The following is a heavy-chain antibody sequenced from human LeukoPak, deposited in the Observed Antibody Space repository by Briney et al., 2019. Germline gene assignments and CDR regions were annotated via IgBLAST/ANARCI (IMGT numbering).Heavy chain of an antibody. D-gene: IGHD3-10*01. CDR1: GYTFTSYY. CDR3: VRVEKEFGPRGGYFDY. Sequence: ASVKVSCRASGYTFTSYYMHWVRQAPGQGLEWMGIINPSGGSTSYAQKFQGRVTMTRDMSTSTVYMELSSLRAEDTAVYFCVRVEKEFGPRGGYFDYWGQGTLVTVSS. V-gene: IGHV1-46*01. CDR2: INPSGGST. J-gene: IGHJ4*02.